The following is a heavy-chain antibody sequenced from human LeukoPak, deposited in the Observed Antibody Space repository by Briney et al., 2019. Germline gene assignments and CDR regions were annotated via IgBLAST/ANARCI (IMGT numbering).Heavy chain of an antibody. D-gene: IGHD6-19*01. CDR2: INWNGGST. J-gene: IGHJ4*02. CDR3: ARAGIAVAGTHSDY. CDR1: GFTFDDYG. V-gene: IGHV3-20*04. Sequence: GGSLRLSCAASGFTFDDYGMSWVRQAPGKGLEWVSGINWNGGSTGYADSVKGRFTISRDNAKNFLYLQMNSVRAEDTAVYYCARAGIAVAGTHSDYWGQGTLVTVSS.